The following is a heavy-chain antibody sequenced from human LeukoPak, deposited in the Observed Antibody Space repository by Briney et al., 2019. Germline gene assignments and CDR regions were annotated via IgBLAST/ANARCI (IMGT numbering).Heavy chain of an antibody. CDR2: ISTDSHII. J-gene: IGHJ5*02. D-gene: IGHD1-26*01. Sequence: GGSLRLSCAASGFTFSTYTMNWVRQAPGKGLEWLSYISTDSHIIYYADSVKGRFTISRDNAKNTLYLQMNSLRAEDTAVYYCARDIGATNWFDPWGQGTLVTVSS. CDR1: GFTFSTYT. V-gene: IGHV3-48*01. CDR3: ARDIGATNWFDP.